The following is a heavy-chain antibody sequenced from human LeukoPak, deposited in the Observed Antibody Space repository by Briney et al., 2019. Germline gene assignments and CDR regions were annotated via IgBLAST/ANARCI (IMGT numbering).Heavy chain of an antibody. CDR2: ISSSSSYI. J-gene: IGHJ4*02. Sequence: GGSLRLSWAAAGFTLTSDSMNWVRQAPGKGLEWVSSISSSSSYIYYADSVKGRFTISRDNAKNSLYLQMNSLKAEDTAVYYCEREDSYGPYYFDYWGQGTLVTVSS. V-gene: IGHV3-21*01. CDR1: GFTLTSDS. D-gene: IGHD5-18*01. CDR3: EREDSYGPYYFDY.